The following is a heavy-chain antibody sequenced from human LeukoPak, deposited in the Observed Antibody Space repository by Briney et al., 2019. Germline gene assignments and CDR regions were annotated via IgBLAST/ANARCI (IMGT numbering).Heavy chain of an antibody. CDR3: ARDVPYCSGGSCYSPTYAFDY. CDR1: GYTFTSYA. V-gene: IGHV1-3*01. Sequence: GASVKVSCKASGYTFTSYAMHWVRQAPGQRLXXXXXXXXXXXXXKYSQKFQGRVTITRDTSASTAYMELSSLRSEDTAVYYCARDVPYCSGGSCYSPTYAFDYWGQGTLVTVSS. D-gene: IGHD2-15*01. CDR2: XXXXXXXX. J-gene: IGHJ4*02.